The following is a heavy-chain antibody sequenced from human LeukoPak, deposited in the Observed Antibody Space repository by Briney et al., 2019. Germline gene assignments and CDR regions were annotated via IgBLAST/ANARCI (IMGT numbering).Heavy chain of an antibody. V-gene: IGHV3-23*01. J-gene: IGHJ4*02. CDR1: GFTFSSSA. Sequence: GGSLRLSCAASGFTFSSSATSWVRQPPGKGLEWVSAISGSGGSTYYADSVKGQFTISRDNSKNTLYLQMNSLRAEDTAVYYCAKDTVVFITIFGVVTEAFDYWGQGTLVTVSS. CDR3: AKDTVVFITIFGVVTEAFDY. CDR2: ISGSGGST. D-gene: IGHD3-3*01.